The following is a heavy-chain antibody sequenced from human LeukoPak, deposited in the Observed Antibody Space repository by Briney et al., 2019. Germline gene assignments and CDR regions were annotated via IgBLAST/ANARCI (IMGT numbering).Heavy chain of an antibody. V-gene: IGHV3-11*01. CDR2: ISSSGSTL. J-gene: IGHJ4*02. Sequence: PGGSLRLSCAASGFSFSDYYMSWIRQDPGKGLEWVSYISSSGSTLYYADSVKGRFTISRDNAKNSLYLQMSRLSGEDTAVYFCARDLMGIAFRGAFYYWGQGTLVTVSS. D-gene: IGHD6-13*01. CDR1: GFSFSDYY. CDR3: ARDLMGIAFRGAFYY.